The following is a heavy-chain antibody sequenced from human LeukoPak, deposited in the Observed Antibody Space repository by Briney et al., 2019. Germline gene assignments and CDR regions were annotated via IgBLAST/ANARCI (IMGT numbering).Heavy chain of an antibody. CDR1: RYTFTKYF. J-gene: IGHJ4*02. V-gene: IGHV1-2*02. CDR3: ARGTPGYYYV. Sequence: SVKVSCQASRYTFTKYFTHWVRQAPGQGLEWMGWINTNSGATKYAQKFQGRVTMTRDTSISTAYMELSSLRSDDTAVYYCARGTPGYYYVWGQGTLVTVSS. D-gene: IGHD3-10*02. CDR2: INTNSGAT.